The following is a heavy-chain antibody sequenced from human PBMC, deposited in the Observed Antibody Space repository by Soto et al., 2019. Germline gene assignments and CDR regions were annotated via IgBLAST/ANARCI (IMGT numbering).Heavy chain of an antibody. D-gene: IGHD3-22*01. V-gene: IGHV4-59*08. CDR1: GGSISSYY. CDR3: ASTYYYDSSGYGSIAEYFQH. J-gene: IGHJ1*01. CDR2: IYYSGST. Sequence: PSETLSLTCTVSGGSISSYYWSWIRQPPGKGLDWIGYIYYSGSTNYNPSLKSRVTISVDTSKNQFSLKLSSVTAADTAVYYCASTYYYDSSGYGSIAEYFQHWGQGTLVTVSS.